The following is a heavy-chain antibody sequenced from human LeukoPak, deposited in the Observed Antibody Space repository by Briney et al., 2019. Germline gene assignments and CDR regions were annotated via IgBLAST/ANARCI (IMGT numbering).Heavy chain of an antibody. J-gene: IGHJ4*02. CDR3: ARRAVYYGSGSYVFDY. CDR2: IYPGDSDT. V-gene: IGHV5-51*01. D-gene: IGHD3-10*01. Sequence: GETLKISCKGSGYSFTSYWIGWVRQMPGKGLEWMGIIYPGDSDTRYSPSFQGQVTISADKSISTAYLQWSSLKATDTAMYYCARRAVYYGSGSYVFDYWGQGALATVSS. CDR1: GYSFTSYW.